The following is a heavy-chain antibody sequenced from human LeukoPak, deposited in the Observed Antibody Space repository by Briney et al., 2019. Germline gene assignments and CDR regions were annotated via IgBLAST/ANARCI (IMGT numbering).Heavy chain of an antibody. CDR2: IIPIFGTA. Sequence: ASVKVSCKASGYTFSSYDIHWVRQATGQGLEWMGGIIPIFGTANYAQKFQGRVTITTDESTSTAYMELSSLRSEDTAVYYCARAPEIAAAFPGGYYYMDVWGKGTTVTVSS. CDR1: GYTFSSYD. CDR3: ARAPEIAAAFPGGYYYMDV. J-gene: IGHJ6*03. D-gene: IGHD6-13*01. V-gene: IGHV1-69*05.